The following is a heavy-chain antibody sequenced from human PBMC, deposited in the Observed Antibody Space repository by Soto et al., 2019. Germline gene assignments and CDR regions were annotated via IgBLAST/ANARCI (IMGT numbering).Heavy chain of an antibody. D-gene: IGHD6-6*01. Sequence: ASVKVSCKASGYTFTSYGISWVRQAPGQGLEWMGWISAYNGNTNYAQKHQGRVTMTTDTSTSTAYMELSSLRSEDTAVYYCASRIAARVDYYYGMDVWGQGTTVTVSS. J-gene: IGHJ6*02. V-gene: IGHV1-18*01. CDR1: GYTFTSYG. CDR3: ASRIAARVDYYYGMDV. CDR2: ISAYNGNT.